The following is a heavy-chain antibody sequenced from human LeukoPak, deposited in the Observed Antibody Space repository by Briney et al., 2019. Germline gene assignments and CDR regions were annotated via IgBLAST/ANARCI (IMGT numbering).Heavy chain of an antibody. CDR2: ISWNSGSI. D-gene: IGHD6-13*01. V-gene: IGHV3-9*01. CDR1: GFTFDDYA. J-gene: IGHJ4*02. CDR3: AKDRYSSNWYYFDY. Sequence: GRSLRLSCAASGFTFDDYAMHWVRQATGKGLEWVSGISWNSGSIAYADSVKGRFAISRDNAKNSLYLQMNSLRAEDTALYYCAKDRYSSNWYYFDYWGQGTLVTVSS.